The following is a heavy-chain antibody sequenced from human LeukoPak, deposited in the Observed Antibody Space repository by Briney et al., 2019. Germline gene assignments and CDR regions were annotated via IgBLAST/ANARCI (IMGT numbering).Heavy chain of an antibody. CDR1: GFTFSSYW. J-gene: IGHJ6*03. CDR3: ARDSPDYYGSGSYSNYYYYMDV. Sequence: GGSLRLSCAASGFTFSSYWMHSVRQAPGKGLGWVSRINSDGSSTSYADSVKGRFTISRDNAKNTLYLQMNSLRGEDTAVYYCARDSPDYYGSGSYSNYYYYMDVWGKGTTVTVSS. CDR2: INSDGSST. D-gene: IGHD3-10*01. V-gene: IGHV3-74*01.